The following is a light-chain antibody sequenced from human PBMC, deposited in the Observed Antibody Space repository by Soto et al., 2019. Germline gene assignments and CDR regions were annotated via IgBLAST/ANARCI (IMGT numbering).Light chain of an antibody. V-gene: IGKV3-15*01. Sequence: EIVMTQSPATLSVSPGESATLSCRASQSISSELAWDQQKPGQPPKLLIYGASTRATGVPASFTGSGSGSDFTLTISGLQSEDFAVYYCQQGNNWPLTFGQGTRLEI. CDR1: QSISSE. CDR2: GAS. J-gene: IGKJ2*01. CDR3: QQGNNWPLT.